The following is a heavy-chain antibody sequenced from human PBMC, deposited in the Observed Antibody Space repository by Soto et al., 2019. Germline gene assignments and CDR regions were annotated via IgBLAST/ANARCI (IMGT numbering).Heavy chain of an antibody. Sequence: PSETLSLTYAVYGGSFSGYYWSWIRQPPGKGLEWIGEINHSGSTNYNPSLKSRVTISVDTSKNQFSLKLSSVTAADTAVYYCARGRGLLIIYWGQGTLVTVSS. CDR3: ARGRGLLIIY. J-gene: IGHJ4*02. CDR2: INHSGST. V-gene: IGHV4-34*01. D-gene: IGHD2-8*01. CDR1: GGSFSGYY.